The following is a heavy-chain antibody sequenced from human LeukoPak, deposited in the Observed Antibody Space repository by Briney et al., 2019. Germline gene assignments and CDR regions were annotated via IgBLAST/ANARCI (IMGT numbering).Heavy chain of an antibody. CDR3: ARDSPSVYYSLGAFDI. J-gene: IGHJ3*02. D-gene: IGHD3-22*01. Sequence: GGSLRLSCAASGFTFSTYSMNWVRQAPGKGLEWVSYISFSSTTIYYADSVKGRFTISRDNDKNSLYLQMNTLRAEDTAVYYCARDSPSVYYSLGAFDIWGQGTMVTVSS. CDR2: ISFSSTTI. V-gene: IGHV3-48*01. CDR1: GFTFSTYS.